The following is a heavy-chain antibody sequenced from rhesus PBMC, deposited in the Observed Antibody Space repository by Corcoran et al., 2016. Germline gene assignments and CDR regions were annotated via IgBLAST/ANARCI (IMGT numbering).Heavy chain of an antibody. Sequence: GESGAGLVQPGGSLRLSCAASGFTFSNSWMTWVRQAPGKGLEWVARIKRKDDGETTDYAASVKGRFTISRDDSKKILYLPMNTLKTEDTAVYYCTTVGTVTFFDYWGQGVLVTVSS. V-gene: IGHV3-30*02. CDR1: GFTFSNSW. D-gene: IGHD4-35*01. CDR2: IKRKDDGETT. CDR3: TTVGTVTFFDY. J-gene: IGHJ4*01.